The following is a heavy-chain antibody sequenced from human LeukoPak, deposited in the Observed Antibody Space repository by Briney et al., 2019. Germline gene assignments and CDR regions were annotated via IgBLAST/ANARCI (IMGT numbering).Heavy chain of an antibody. J-gene: IGHJ4*02. CDR1: GGSFSGYY. D-gene: IGHD4-17*01. CDR3: ARGGPIYGF. V-gene: IGHV4-34*01. Sequence: SETLSLTCAVYGGSFSGYYRSWIRQPPGKGLEWIGEINHSGSTNYNPSLKSRVTISVDTSKNQFSLKLSSVTAADTAVYYCARGGPIYGFWGQGTLVTVSS. CDR2: INHSGST.